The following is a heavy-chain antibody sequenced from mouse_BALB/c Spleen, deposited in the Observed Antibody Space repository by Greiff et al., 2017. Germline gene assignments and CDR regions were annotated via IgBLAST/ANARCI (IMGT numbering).Heavy chain of an antibody. CDR3: ARDTMICFDY. Sequence: EVQVVESGAELVKPGASVKLSCTASGFNIKDTYMHWVKQRPEQGLEWIGRIDPANGNTKYDPKFQGKATITADTSSNTAYLQLSSLTSEDTAVYYCARDTMICFDYGGQGTTLTVSS. V-gene: IGHV14-3*02. CDR1: GFNIKDTY. CDR2: IDPANGNT. J-gene: IGHJ2*01. D-gene: IGHD2-4*01.